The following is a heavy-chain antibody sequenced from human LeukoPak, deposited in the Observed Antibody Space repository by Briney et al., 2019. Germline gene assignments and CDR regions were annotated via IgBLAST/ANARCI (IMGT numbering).Heavy chain of an antibody. Sequence: GASVKVSCKASGYTFTSYGISWVRQAPGQGLEWMGWISAYNGNTNYAQKLQGRVTITADESTSTAYMELSSLRSEDTAVYYCAVGLAAASPMDVWGQGTTVTVSS. CDR3: AVGLAAASPMDV. CDR1: GYTFTSYG. CDR2: ISAYNGNT. D-gene: IGHD6-13*01. J-gene: IGHJ6*02. V-gene: IGHV1-18*01.